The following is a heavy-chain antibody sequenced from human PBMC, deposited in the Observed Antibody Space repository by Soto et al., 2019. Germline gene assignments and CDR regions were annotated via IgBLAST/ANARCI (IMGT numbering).Heavy chain of an antibody. Sequence: GGSLRLSCEASGFTFSSYWMSWVRQAPGKGLEWVANVRQDGSQKYLVDSVKGRFTISRDNAKNSMYLQMNSLRAEDTAEYYCVRDGSSGWQFDSWGQGTLVTVSS. CDR1: GFTFSSYW. CDR2: VRQDGSQK. D-gene: IGHD6-19*01. CDR3: VRDGSSGWQFDS. J-gene: IGHJ4*02. V-gene: IGHV3-7*01.